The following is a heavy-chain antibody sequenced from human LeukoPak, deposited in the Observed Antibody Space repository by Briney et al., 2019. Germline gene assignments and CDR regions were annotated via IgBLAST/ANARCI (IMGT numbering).Heavy chain of an antibody. CDR1: GFTFSSYW. CDR2: INSDGIST. V-gene: IGHV3-74*01. J-gene: IGHJ4*02. Sequence: GGSLRLSCAASGFTFSSYWMHWVRQAPGKGLVWVSRINSDGISTTYADSVKGRFTISRDNSKNTLYLQMDSLRAEDTAIYYCAKGSSGGRPYYFDYWGQGTLVTVSS. CDR3: AKGSSGGRPYYFDY. D-gene: IGHD3-22*01.